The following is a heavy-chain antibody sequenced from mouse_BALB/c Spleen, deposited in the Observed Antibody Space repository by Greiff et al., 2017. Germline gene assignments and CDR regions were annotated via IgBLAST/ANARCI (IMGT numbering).Heavy chain of an antibody. Sequence: QVQLQQPGAELVRPGASVKLSCKASGYTFTSYWINWVKQRPGQGLEWIGNIYPSDSYTNYNQKFKDKATLTVDKSSSTAYMQLSSPTAEDSAVYYCTRLEGYYGSSYWYFDVWGAGTTVTVSS. J-gene: IGHJ1*01. CDR3: TRLEGYYGSSYWYFDV. CDR2: IYPSDSYT. D-gene: IGHD1-1*01. CDR1: GYTFTSYW. V-gene: IGHV1-69*02.